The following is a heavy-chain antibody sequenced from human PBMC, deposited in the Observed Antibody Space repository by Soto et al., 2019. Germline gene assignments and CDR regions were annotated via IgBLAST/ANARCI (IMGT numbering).Heavy chain of an antibody. Sequence: QVQLVQSGAEVKKPGSSVKVSCKASGGTFSSYAISWVRQAPGQGLEWMGGIIPIFGTANYAQKFQGRVTITADESTSTAYMELSSLRSEDPAVYYCARGYYGSGSYSVRWYFDLWGRGTLVTVSS. CDR1: GGTFSSYA. V-gene: IGHV1-69*12. CDR2: IIPIFGTA. CDR3: ARGYYGSGSYSVRWYFDL. D-gene: IGHD3-10*01. J-gene: IGHJ2*01.